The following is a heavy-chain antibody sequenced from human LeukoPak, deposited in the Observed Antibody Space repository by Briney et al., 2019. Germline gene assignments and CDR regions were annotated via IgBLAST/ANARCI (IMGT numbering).Heavy chain of an antibody. D-gene: IGHD3-22*01. V-gene: IGHV3-7*01. CDR3: ARGKIRNLYYYDSSGYLYFVDY. Sequence: PGGSLRLSCTASGFTFSDYWMTWVRQAPGKGPEWVANIKQDGSQRYYVDSVRGRFTISRDNAKNSLFLQMNSLRAEDTAVYYCARGKIRNLYYYDSSGYLYFVDYWGQGTLVTVSS. J-gene: IGHJ4*02. CDR2: IKQDGSQR. CDR1: GFTFSDYW.